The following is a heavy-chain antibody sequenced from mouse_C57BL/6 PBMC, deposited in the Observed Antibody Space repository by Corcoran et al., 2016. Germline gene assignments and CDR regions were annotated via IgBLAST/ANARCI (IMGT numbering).Heavy chain of an antibody. V-gene: IGHV1-81*01. CDR3: ARRLPYSMDY. D-gene: IGHD6-1*01. CDR2: IYLGSGNT. Sequence: QVQLQQSGVELARPGASVKLSCKASGYTFTSYGISWVKQRTGQGLEWIGEIYLGSGNTYYNEKFKGKATLTADKSSSTAYMELRSLTSEDSAVYSCARRLPYSMDYWGQGTSVTVSS. CDR1: GYTFTSYG. J-gene: IGHJ4*01.